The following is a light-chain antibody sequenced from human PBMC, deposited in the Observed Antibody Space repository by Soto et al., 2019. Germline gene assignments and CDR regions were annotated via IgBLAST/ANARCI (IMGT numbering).Light chain of an antibody. CDR1: QGVASS. V-gene: IGKV3-11*01. Sequence: EIVLTQSPATLSLFPGERATLSCRASQGVASSLAWYQQKPGQTPRLLIYDASNRATGIPARFSGSGSGTDFPLTISSLEPEDVAVYYCQQRSNWPLTFGGGTKVEIK. J-gene: IGKJ4*01. CDR3: QQRSNWPLT. CDR2: DAS.